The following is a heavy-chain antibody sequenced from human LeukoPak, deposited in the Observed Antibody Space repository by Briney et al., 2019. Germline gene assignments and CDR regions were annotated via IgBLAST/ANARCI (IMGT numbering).Heavy chain of an antibody. CDR2: IYYSGST. J-gene: IGHJ5*02. D-gene: IGHD2-15*01. CDR1: GGSISRSGYY. Sequence: SETPSLTCTVSGGSISRSGYYWGWIRQPPGKGLEWIGSIYYSGSTYDNPSLKSRVTISVGTSKNQFSLKVRSVTAADTAVYYCARASVVAAAYNWFDPWGQGTLVTVSS. V-gene: IGHV4-39*01. CDR3: ARASVVAAAYNWFDP.